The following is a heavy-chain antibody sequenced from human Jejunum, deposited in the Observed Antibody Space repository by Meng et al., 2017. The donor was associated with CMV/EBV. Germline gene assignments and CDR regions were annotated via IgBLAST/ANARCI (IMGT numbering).Heavy chain of an antibody. J-gene: IGHJ4*02. CDR1: YTVSGYQ. CDR3: TRDLYCGGYCYSAIDY. Sequence: YTVSGYQINWVRQTPGQGVEGRGWSNPTKGDTSYAQSFQGRVTMNRDTCISTFYMELSRLNSDDTAVYFYTRDLYCGGYCYSAIDYWGQGTLVTVSS. V-gene: IGHV1-2*02. D-gene: IGHD2-21*01. CDR2: SNPTKGDT.